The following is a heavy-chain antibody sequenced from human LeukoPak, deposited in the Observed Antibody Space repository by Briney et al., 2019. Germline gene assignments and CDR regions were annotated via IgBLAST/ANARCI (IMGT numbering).Heavy chain of an antibody. CDR3: ARAADSSGVDY. V-gene: IGHV1-69*04. D-gene: IGHD3-22*01. CDR2: IIPILGIA. CDR1: GGTFSSYA. J-gene: IGHJ4*02. Sequence: GAPVKVSCKASGGTFSSYAISWVRQAPGQGLEWMGRIIPILGIANYAQKFQGRVTITADKSTSTAYMELSSLRSEDTAVYYCARAADSSGVDYWGQGTLVTVSS.